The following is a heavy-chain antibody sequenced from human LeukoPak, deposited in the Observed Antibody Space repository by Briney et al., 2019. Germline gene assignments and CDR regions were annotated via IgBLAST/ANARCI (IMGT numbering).Heavy chain of an antibody. Sequence: SETLSLTCAVHGGSFSGYYWSWIRQPPGKGLEWIGEINHSGSTNYNPSLKSRVTISVDTSKNQFSLKLSSVTAADTAVYYCARVGGSSTYYFDYWGQGTLVTVSS. CDR2: INHSGST. D-gene: IGHD1-26*01. CDR1: GGSFSGYY. V-gene: IGHV4-34*01. CDR3: ARVGGSSTYYFDY. J-gene: IGHJ4*02.